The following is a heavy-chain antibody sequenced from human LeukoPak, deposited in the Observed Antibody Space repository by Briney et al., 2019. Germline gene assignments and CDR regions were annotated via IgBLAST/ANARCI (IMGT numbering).Heavy chain of an antibody. CDR3: ARDGYCTNGVCPIVTSAFDY. D-gene: IGHD2-8*01. J-gene: IGHJ4*02. Sequence: SETLSLTCAVYGGSFSGYYWSWIRQPPGKGLEWIGEINHSGSTNYNPSLKSRITISVDTSKNQFSLKLSSVTAADTAVYYCARDGYCTNGVCPIVTSAFDYWGQGTLVTVSS. CDR1: GGSFSGYY. V-gene: IGHV4-34*01. CDR2: INHSGST.